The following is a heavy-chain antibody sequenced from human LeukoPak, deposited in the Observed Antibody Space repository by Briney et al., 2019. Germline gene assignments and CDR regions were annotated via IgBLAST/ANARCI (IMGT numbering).Heavy chain of an antibody. V-gene: IGHV5-51*01. CDR2: IYPGDSDT. J-gene: IGHJ1*01. D-gene: IGHD3-16*01. CDR1: GYNFTSYW. Sequence: GESLKISCKGSGYNFTSYWIGWVRQMPGKGLEWMGIIYPGDSDTRYSPSFRGQIIISADKSIRTAYLQWTSLKASDTAMYYCARHTGEGSHFQHWGQGSLVTVSS. CDR3: ARHTGEGSHFQH.